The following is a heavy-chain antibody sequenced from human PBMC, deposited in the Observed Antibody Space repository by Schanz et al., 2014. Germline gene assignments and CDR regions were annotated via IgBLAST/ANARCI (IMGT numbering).Heavy chain of an antibody. V-gene: IGHV3-11*01. CDR2: INGGGETT. D-gene: IGHD6-19*01. Sequence: QVQLVESGGGLVKPGGSLRLSCAASGFTFSDYYMTWIRQAPGKGLEWVSYINGGGETTYYADSVRGRFTISRDNAKNSLFLQMNSLRAEDTAVYYCAKCIGWYGRCAFDIWGQGTMVTVSS. J-gene: IGHJ3*02. CDR1: GFTFSDYY. CDR3: AKCIGWYGRCAFDI.